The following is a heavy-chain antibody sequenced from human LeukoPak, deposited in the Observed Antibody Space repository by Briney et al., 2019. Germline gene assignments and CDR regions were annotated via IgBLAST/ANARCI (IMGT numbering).Heavy chain of an antibody. Sequence: PSETLSLTCAVSGGSISRSNWWSWVRQPPGKGLEWIGEIHHSGSTSYNPSLKSRVTISVDKSKNQFFLKLSSVTAADTAVYYCASVAAAAGGDYMDVWGKGTTVTVSS. CDR3: ASVAAAAGGDYMDV. D-gene: IGHD6-13*01. V-gene: IGHV4-4*02. CDR2: IHHSGST. CDR1: GGSISRSNW. J-gene: IGHJ6*03.